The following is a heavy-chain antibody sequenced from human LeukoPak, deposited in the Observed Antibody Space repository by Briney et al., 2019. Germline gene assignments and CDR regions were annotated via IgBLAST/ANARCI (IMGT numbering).Heavy chain of an antibody. J-gene: IGHJ4*02. Sequence: GGSLRLSCAASGFTFSSYAMHWVRQAPGKGLEWVAVISYDGSNKYYADSVKGRFTISRDNSKNTLYLQMNSLRAEDTAVYYCAKDLSLGYWGQGTLVTVSS. CDR3: AKDLSLGY. V-gene: IGHV3-30-3*01. CDR2: ISYDGSNK. CDR1: GFTFSSYA. D-gene: IGHD7-27*01.